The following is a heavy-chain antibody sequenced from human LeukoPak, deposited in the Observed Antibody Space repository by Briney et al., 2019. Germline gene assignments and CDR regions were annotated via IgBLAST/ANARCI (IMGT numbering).Heavy chain of an antibody. CDR3: ARQTGSGLFILP. V-gene: IGHV4-39*01. Sequence: SETLSLTCTVSGGSISSGSYYWSWIRQPAGKGLEWIGSIYYSGNTYYNASLKSRVSISVDTSKNQFSLRLTSVTAADTAVYYCARQTGSGLFILPGGQGKLVTVSS. CDR1: GGSISSGSYY. D-gene: IGHD3-10*01. CDR2: IYYSGNT. J-gene: IGHJ4*02.